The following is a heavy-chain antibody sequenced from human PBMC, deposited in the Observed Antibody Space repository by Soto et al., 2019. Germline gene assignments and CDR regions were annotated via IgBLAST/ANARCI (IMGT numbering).Heavy chain of an antibody. CDR2: IDPSDSHT. D-gene: IGHD6-6*01. CDR3: ARHSRIATPLDS. V-gene: IGHV5-10-1*01. J-gene: IGHJ4*02. Sequence: ASLKISCKGSGYRFTNDLITWVRQMPGKGLEWMGRIDPSDSHTKYSPSFEGHVTISADNSITSVYLQWSSLKASDTAMYYCARHSRIATPLDSWGQGTLVTASS. CDR1: GYRFTNDL.